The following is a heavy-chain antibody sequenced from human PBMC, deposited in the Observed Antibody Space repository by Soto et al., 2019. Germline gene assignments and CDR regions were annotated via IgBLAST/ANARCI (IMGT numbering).Heavy chain of an antibody. CDR2: ISYDGSNK. D-gene: IGHD1-1*01. Sequence: QVQLVESGGGVVQPGRSLRLSCAASGFTFSSYGMHWVRQAPGKGLEWVAVISYDGSNKYYADSVKGRFTISRDNSKNTLYLQMHSLRAEDTAVYYCSGSGWGTSDYFDYWGQGTLVTVSS. CDR3: SGSGWGTSDYFDY. V-gene: IGHV3-30*03. J-gene: IGHJ4*02. CDR1: GFTFSSYG.